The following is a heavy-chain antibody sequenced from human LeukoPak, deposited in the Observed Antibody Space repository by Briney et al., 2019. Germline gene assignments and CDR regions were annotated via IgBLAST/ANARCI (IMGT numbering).Heavy chain of an antibody. Sequence: GASVRVSCKVSGYTISEVAIHWVRQAAGKGLEWMGGLDPEDDKRFYAQKFQGRVTMTEDTSTDTAYMELSSLRSDDTAVYYCAKAPFTNWSGWFDPWGQGTLVTASS. CDR1: GYTISEVA. CDR2: LDPEDDKR. V-gene: IGHV1-24*01. D-gene: IGHD7-27*01. CDR3: AKAPFTNWSGWFDP. J-gene: IGHJ5*02.